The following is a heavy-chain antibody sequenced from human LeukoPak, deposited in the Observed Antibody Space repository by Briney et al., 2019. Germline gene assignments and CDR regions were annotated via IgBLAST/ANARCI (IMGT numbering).Heavy chain of an antibody. V-gene: IGHV3-23*01. CDR3: ARGSSTLTRHLDY. CDR1: GFTFGSYA. Sequence: GGSLRLSCAASGFTFGSYAMTWVRQAPGKGLQFVSIISASGGPGTYNNAVRGRFTISRDNPRNTLYLQMNSLGADDTGIYYCARGSSTLTRHLDYWGQGTPVTVSS. J-gene: IGHJ4*02. D-gene: IGHD3-16*01. CDR2: ISASGGPGT.